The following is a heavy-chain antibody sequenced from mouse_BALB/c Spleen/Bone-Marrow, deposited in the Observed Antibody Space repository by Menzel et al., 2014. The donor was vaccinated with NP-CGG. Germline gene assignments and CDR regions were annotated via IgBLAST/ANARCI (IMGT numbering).Heavy chain of an antibody. J-gene: IGHJ1*01. V-gene: IGHV3-2*02. CDR1: GYSITSDYA. CDR3: ARSADWYFDV. Sequence: EVQLVESGPGLVKPSQSLSLPCTVTGYSITSDYAWHWIRQSPGNKLEWMGYISYSGSTSYYPSLKSRISITRDTSKNQFFLQLNSVTTEDTATYYCARSADWYFDVWGAGTTVTVSS. CDR2: ISYSGST.